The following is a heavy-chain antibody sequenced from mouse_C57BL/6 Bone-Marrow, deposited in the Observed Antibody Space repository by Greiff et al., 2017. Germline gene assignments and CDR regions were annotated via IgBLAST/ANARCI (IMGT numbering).Heavy chain of an antibody. CDR3: ARGFYDGYYVNYAMDY. CDR1: GYTFTSYW. J-gene: IGHJ4*01. Sequence: QVQLQQSGTELVKPGASVKLSCKASGYTFTSYWMHWVKQRPGQGLEWIGNINPSNGGTNYNEKFKSKATLTVDKSSSTAYMQLSSLTSEDSAVYYCARGFYDGYYVNYAMDYWGQGTSVTVSS. CDR2: INPSNGGT. V-gene: IGHV1-53*01. D-gene: IGHD2-3*01.